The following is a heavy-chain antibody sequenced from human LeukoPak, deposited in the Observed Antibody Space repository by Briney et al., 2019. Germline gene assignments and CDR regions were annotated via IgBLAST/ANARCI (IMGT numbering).Heavy chain of an antibody. CDR1: GFTFSSYG. D-gene: IGHD6-19*01. CDR3: ASAAGPFDN. V-gene: IGHV3-33*01. J-gene: IGHJ4*02. Sequence: GGSLRLSCAASGFTFSSYGMHWVRQAPGKGLEWVAVIWFDGSIKCYADSVKGRFTISRDNSRNTLFLQMNSLRAEDTAVYYCASAAGPFDNWGQGTLVTVSS. CDR2: IWFDGSIK.